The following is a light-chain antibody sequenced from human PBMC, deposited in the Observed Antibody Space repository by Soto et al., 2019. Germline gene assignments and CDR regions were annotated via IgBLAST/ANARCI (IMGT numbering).Light chain of an antibody. CDR1: QSVSSN. CDR3: QQYGSSPRT. CDR2: GAS. Sequence: EIVMTQSPATLSVSPVERVTLSCMASQSVSSNLAWYQQKVGQAPRLLIYGASTRATGISDRFTGSGSGTDFTLTITTLEPEDFAVYYCQQYGSSPRTFGLGTKVDIK. J-gene: IGKJ1*01. V-gene: IGKV3-20*01.